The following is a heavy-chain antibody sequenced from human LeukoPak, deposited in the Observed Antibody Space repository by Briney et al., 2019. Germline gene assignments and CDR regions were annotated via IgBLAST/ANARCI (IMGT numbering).Heavy chain of an antibody. Sequence: PGGSLRLSCAASGFTFDDYAMHWVRHAPGKGLEWGSLISWDGGSTYYADSVKGRFTISRDNSKTSLYLQMNSLRAEDTALYYCAKDIQPSSGPSGGLDYWGQGTLVTVSS. CDR3: AKDIQPSSGPSGGLDY. V-gene: IGHV3-43D*03. CDR1: GFTFDDYA. CDR2: ISWDGGST. J-gene: IGHJ4*02. D-gene: IGHD6-19*01.